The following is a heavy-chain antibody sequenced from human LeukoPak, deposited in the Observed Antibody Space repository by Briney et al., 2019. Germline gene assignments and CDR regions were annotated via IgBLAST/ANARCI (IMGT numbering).Heavy chain of an antibody. D-gene: IGHD3-22*01. V-gene: IGHV4-59*01. CDR2: IYYSGST. Sequence: SETLSLTCTVSGGSISSYYWNWIRQPPGKGLEWIGYIYYSGSTNYNPSLKSRVTISEDTSKNQFSLKLSSVTAADTAVYYCARGADSSGYYSIFYFDYWGQGTLVTVSS. J-gene: IGHJ4*02. CDR3: ARGADSSGYYSIFYFDY. CDR1: GGSISSYY.